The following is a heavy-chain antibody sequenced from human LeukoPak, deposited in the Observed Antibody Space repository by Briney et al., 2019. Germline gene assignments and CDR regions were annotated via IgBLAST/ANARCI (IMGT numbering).Heavy chain of an antibody. Sequence: GGSLRLSCAASGFSFSSCSMSGVRQPPGKGRVWVLSISSSSSYIYYAASVKGRFTISRDNGKNSLYLQMNSLRAEDTAVYYCARDGGAASYCDSSGYYFDYWGQGTLVTVSS. J-gene: IGHJ4*02. D-gene: IGHD3-22*01. CDR3: ARDGGAASYCDSSGYYFDY. V-gene: IGHV3-21*01. CDR1: GFSFSSCS. CDR2: ISSSSSYI.